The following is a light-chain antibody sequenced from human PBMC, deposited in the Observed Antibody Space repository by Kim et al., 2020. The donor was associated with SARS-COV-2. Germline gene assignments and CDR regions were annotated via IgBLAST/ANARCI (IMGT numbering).Light chain of an antibody. CDR1: QGIRND. Sequence: AAVGDSVAIMCLASQGIRNDLVWYQQKPGKAPNLLIYAASSLQSGVPARFSGSGSGTEFPLTSYSLQPEDIATYYCLQDYNYPPTFGQGTKVDIK. CDR3: LQDYNYPPT. J-gene: IGKJ1*01. V-gene: IGKV1-6*02. CDR2: AAS.